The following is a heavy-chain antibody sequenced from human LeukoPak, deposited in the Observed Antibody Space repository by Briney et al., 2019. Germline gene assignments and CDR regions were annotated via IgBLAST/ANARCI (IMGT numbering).Heavy chain of an antibody. J-gene: IGHJ4*02. V-gene: IGHV1-69*05. Sequence: SVKVSCKASGGTFSSYAISWVRQAPGQGLEWTGGIIPIFGTANYAQKFQGRVTITTDESTSTAYMELSSLRSEDTAVYYCARGPPVSVRWLPHTYYFDYWGQGTLVTVSS. CDR3: ARGPPVSVRWLPHTYYFDY. D-gene: IGHD3-22*01. CDR1: GGTFSSYA. CDR2: IIPIFGTA.